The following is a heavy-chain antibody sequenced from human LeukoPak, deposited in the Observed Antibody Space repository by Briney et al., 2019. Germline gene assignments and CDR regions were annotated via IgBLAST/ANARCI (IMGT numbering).Heavy chain of an antibody. CDR2: INSDGSST. V-gene: IGHV3-74*01. Sequence: GCSLRLSCAASGFTFSSYWMHWVRQAPGKGLVWVSRINSDGSSTSYADSVKGRFTIPRDNAKNTLYLQMNSLRAEDTAVYYCARVPRVYYGMDVWGQGTTVTVSS. CDR1: GFTFSSYW. D-gene: IGHD3-10*01. CDR3: ARVPRVYYGMDV. J-gene: IGHJ6*02.